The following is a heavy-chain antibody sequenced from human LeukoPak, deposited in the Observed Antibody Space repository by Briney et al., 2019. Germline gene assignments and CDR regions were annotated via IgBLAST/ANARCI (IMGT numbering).Heavy chain of an antibody. CDR1: GGSFSGYY. CDR2: INHSGST. D-gene: IGHD2-2*01. Sequence: PSETLSLTCAVYGGSFSGYYWSWIRQPPGKGLEWIGEINHSGSTNYNPSLKSRVTISVDTSKNQFSLKLSSVTAADTAVYYCARKPATGLDYWGQGTLVTVSS. V-gene: IGHV4-34*01. CDR3: ARKPATGLDY. J-gene: IGHJ4*02.